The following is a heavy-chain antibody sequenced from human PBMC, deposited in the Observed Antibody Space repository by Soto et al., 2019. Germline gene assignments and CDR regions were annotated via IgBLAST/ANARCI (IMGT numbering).Heavy chain of an antibody. CDR1: GFTFSGFD. J-gene: IGHJ4*02. CDR2: IGTAGDT. CDR3: ARGQEVGAHFFDS. V-gene: IGHV3-13*01. Sequence: GGSLRLSCEASGFTFSGFDMHWVRQPTGKGLEWVSTIGTAGDTYYAVSAKGRFTISRDNAKNSLSLQMNSLRAGDTAVYFCARGQEVGAHFFDSWGQGTQVTVSS. D-gene: IGHD2-15*01.